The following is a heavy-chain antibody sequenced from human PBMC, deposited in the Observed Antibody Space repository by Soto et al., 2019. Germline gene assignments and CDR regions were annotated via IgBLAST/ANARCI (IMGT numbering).Heavy chain of an antibody. Sequence: GGSLRLSCAASGFTFNTAWMSWVRQAPGKGLEWIGRIKSKTDGGTTDFAAPVKGRFTISRDDSKNTVYLQMDSLKIEDTAVYYCTTGLAAACINYWGQVTLVTVSS. CDR2: IKSKTDGGTT. CDR1: GFTFNTAW. V-gene: IGHV3-15*01. J-gene: IGHJ4*02. D-gene: IGHD6-13*01. CDR3: TTGLAAACINY.